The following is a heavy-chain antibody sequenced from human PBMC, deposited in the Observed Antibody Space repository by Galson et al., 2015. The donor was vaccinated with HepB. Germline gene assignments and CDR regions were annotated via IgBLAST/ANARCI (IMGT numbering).Heavy chain of an antibody. CDR2: INPSGGST. V-gene: IGHV1-46*03. Sequence: SVTVSCKASGSTFTSYSMHWVRQAPGQGLEWMGIINPSGGSTSYAQKFQGRVTMTRDTSTSTVYMELSSLETEDTAVYYCTRPGDGDKYYYYGMDVWGQGTTVTVSS. CDR3: TRPGDGDKYYYYGMDV. CDR1: GSTFTSYS. D-gene: IGHD2-21*02. J-gene: IGHJ6*02.